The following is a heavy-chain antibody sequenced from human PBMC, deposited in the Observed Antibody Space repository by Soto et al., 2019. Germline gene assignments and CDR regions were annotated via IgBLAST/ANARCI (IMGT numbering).Heavy chain of an antibody. D-gene: IGHD4-17*01. V-gene: IGHV3-30*18. CDR3: AKDHPYGDYGVDGMDV. CDR1: GFTFSSYG. CDR2: ISYDGSNK. Sequence: GGSLRLSCAASGFTFSSYGMHWVRQAPGKGLEWVAIISYDGSNKYYTDSVKGRFTISRDNSKNTLYLQMNSLRAEDTAVYYCAKDHPYGDYGVDGMDVWGQGTTVTVSS. J-gene: IGHJ6*02.